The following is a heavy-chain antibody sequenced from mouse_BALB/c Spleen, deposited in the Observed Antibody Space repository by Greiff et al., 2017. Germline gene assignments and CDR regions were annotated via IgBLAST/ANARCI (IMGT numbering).Heavy chain of an antibody. D-gene: IGHD2-4*01. CDR2: INPYNDGT. J-gene: IGHJ4*01. V-gene: IGHV1-14*01. CDR1: GYTFPSYV. CDR3: ARLKSVSTMITTAYYYAMDD. Sequence: VQLQQSGPELVKPGASVKMSCKASGYTFPSYVMHWVKQKPGQGLEWIGYINPYNDGTKYNEKFKGKATLTSDKSSSTAYMELSSLTSEDSAVYDCARLKSVSTMITTAYYYAMDDWGQGTSVTVSS.